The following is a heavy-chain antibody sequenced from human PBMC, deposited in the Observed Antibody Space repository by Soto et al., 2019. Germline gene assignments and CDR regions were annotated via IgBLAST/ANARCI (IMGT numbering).Heavy chain of an antibody. CDR2: INKDGSNR. J-gene: IGHJ4*02. CDR1: GFTFSDKW. D-gene: IGHD1-1*01. V-gene: IGHV3-74*01. CDR3: ARGGLDAFDY. Sequence: GGSLRLSCATSGFTFSDKWMRWVRQAPGKGLVWGSRINKDGSNRNYGDFVEGRVTISRDDAKSELYLQMKRLRAEDTAVYYFARGGLDAFDYLGQGALVTVS.